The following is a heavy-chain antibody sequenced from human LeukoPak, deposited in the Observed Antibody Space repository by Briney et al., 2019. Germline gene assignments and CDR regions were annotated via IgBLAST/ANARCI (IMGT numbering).Heavy chain of an antibody. V-gene: IGHV3-23*01. CDR2: ISGSGGST. CDR3: AKDARITMIVVVRGARPYYFDY. D-gene: IGHD3-22*01. J-gene: IGHJ4*02. CDR1: GYSISSGYY. Sequence: PSETLSLTCTVSGYSISSGYYWGWVRQAPGEGLEWVSAISGSGGSTYYADSVKGRFTISRDNSKNTLYLQMNSLRAEDTAVYYCAKDARITMIVVVRGARPYYFDYWGQGTLVTVSS.